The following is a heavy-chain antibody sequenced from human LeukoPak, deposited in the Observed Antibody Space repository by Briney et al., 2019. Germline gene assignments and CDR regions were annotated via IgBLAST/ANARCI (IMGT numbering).Heavy chain of an antibody. Sequence: GGSLRLSCAASGFIFSDYSMNWVRQAPGKGLEWVSYISSSGGTIYYADSVKGRFTISRDNAETSLYLQMNSLRAEDTAVYYCARNRWSSGYWYYSDSWGQGALVTVSS. V-gene: IGHV3-48*04. CDR1: GFIFSDYS. J-gene: IGHJ4*02. CDR2: ISSSGGTI. CDR3: ARNRWSSGYWYYSDS. D-gene: IGHD3-22*01.